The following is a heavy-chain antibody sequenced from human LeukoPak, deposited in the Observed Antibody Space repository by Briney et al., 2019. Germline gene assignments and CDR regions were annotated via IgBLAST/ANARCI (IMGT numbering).Heavy chain of an antibody. CDR3: ARDRREFWSGLKTPYYYYGMDV. D-gene: IGHD3-3*01. V-gene: IGHV4-61*01. CDR1: GGSVSSGSYY. J-gene: IGHJ6*02. Sequence: SETLSLTCTVSGGSVSSGSYYWSWLRQPPGKGLEWIGYIYYSGSTNYNPSLKSRVTISVDTSKNQFSLKLSSVTAADTAVYYCARDRREFWSGLKTPYYYYGMDVWGQGTTVTVSS. CDR2: IYYSGST.